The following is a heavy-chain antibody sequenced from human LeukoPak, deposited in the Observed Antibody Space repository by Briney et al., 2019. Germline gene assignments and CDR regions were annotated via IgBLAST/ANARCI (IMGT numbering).Heavy chain of an antibody. D-gene: IGHD2-2*01. CDR2: IYHSGST. CDR3: ARHGGYCSSTSCYQSNYYYYYMDV. CDR1: GYSISSGYY. J-gene: IGHJ6*03. Sequence: SETLSLTCAVSGYSISSGYYWGWIRQPPGRGLEWIGSIYHSGSTYYNPSLKSRVTISVDTSKNQFSLRLTSVTAADTAVYYCARHGGYCSSTSCYQSNYYYYYMDVWAKDHGHRLL. V-gene: IGHV4-38-2*01.